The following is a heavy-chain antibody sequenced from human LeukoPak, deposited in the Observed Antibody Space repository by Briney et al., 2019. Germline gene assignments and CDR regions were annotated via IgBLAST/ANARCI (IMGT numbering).Heavy chain of an antibody. CDR1: GFTFSSYG. D-gene: IGHD2-2*02. CDR2: ISYDKSNK. V-gene: IGHV3-30*03. CDR3: ARVRLLYFSNAFFEMDV. Sequence: GGSLRLSCAASGFTFSSYGIHWVRQAPGRGLEWVAFISYDKSNKYHTDCVKGRFTIYRDNSKNTLYLQMSMLRVEDTAVYYCARVRLLYFSNAFFEMDVWGQGTTVTVSS. J-gene: IGHJ6*02.